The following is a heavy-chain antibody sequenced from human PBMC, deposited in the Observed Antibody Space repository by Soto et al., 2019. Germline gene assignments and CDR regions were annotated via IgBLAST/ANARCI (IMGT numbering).Heavy chain of an antibody. Sequence: QVQLQESGPGLVRPSQTLSLTCTVSGGSISSGAYYWSWIRQHPGKGLEWIGYIYYSGRTYYNPSLRSRVTRSVDTSKNQFSLKLSSVTAADTAVYYCAREVSYGFDYWGQGTLVTVSS. CDR3: AREVSYGFDY. CDR2: IYYSGRT. CDR1: GGSISSGAYY. V-gene: IGHV4-31*03. D-gene: IGHD4-17*01. J-gene: IGHJ4*02.